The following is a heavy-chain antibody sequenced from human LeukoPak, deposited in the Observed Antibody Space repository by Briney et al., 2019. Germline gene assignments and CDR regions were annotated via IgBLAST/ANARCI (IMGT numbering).Heavy chain of an antibody. CDR1: GYTFTSYY. CDR3: ARDLLGAGGTAAGTGFDY. V-gene: IGHV1-8*02. CDR2: MNPNSGNT. Sequence: ASVKVSCKASGYTFTSYYMHWVRQAPGQGLEWMGWMNPNSGNTGYAQKFQGRVTMTRNTSISTAYMELSSLRSEDTAVYYCARDLLGAGGTAAGTGFDYWGQGTLVTVSS. D-gene: IGHD6-13*01. J-gene: IGHJ4*02.